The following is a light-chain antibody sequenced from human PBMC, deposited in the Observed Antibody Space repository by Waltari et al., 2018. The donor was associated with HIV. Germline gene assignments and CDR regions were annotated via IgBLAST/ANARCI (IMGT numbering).Light chain of an antibody. J-gene: IGLJ2*01. V-gene: IGLV2-14*01. CDR3: GTWDSSLSAVV. CDR2: EVS. Sequence: QSALTQPASVSGSPGQSITISCTGTSSDVGGYNYVSWYQQHPGKAPKLMIYEVSNRPSGVSNRFSGSKSGNTASLIISGLQAEDEADYYCGTWDSSLSAVVFGGGTKLTVL. CDR1: SSDVGGYNY.